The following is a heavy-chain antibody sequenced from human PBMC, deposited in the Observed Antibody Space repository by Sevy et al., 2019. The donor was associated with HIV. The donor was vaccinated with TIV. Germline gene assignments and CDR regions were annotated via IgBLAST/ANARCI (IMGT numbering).Heavy chain of an antibody. J-gene: IGHJ5*02. CDR2: MYSGGGT. CDR3: ARFYYGDYSNYFDP. Sequence: GGSLRLSCAASGFTVSSNYVSWVRQAPGKGLEWVSIMYSGGGTYYADSVKGQFTISRDNSKNTVYLEMNSLRAEDTAVYYCARFYYGDYSNYFDPWGQGTLVTVSS. V-gene: IGHV3-53*01. CDR1: GFTVSSNY. D-gene: IGHD4-17*01.